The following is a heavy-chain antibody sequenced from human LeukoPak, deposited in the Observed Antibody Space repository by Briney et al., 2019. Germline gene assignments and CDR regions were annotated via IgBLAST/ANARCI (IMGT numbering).Heavy chain of an antibody. CDR2: ISGSGGST. J-gene: IGHJ4*02. V-gene: IGHV3-23*01. CDR1: GFTFSSYA. Sequence: GGSLRLSCAASGFTFSSYAMSWVRQAPGKGLESVSAISGSGGSTYYADSVKGRFTISRDNSKNTLYLQMNSLRAEDTAVYYCAITSDVRYFDWLSGYWGQGTLVTVSS. D-gene: IGHD3-9*01. CDR3: AITSDVRYFDWLSGY.